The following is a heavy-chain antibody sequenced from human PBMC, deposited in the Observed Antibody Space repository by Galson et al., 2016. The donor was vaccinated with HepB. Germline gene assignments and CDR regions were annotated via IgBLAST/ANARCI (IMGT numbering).Heavy chain of an antibody. J-gene: IGHJ6*02. CDR1: GLSVRTND. V-gene: IGHV3-53*01. CDR2: IYGDDKT. CDR3: ARVSNSDGMDV. Sequence: SLRLSCAVSGLSVRTNDMSWVRQAPGKGLEWVSLIYGDDKTYYSDSVKGRFTISRDSSKNTLYLQMNSLRARDTAVYYCARVSNSDGMDVWGQGTTVTVSS. D-gene: IGHD1-1*01.